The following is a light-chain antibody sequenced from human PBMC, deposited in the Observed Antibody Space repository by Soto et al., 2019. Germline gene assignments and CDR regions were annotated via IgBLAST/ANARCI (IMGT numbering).Light chain of an antibody. Sequence: IQLTQSPSSLSASILDTVSITFRASQGIATGLAWYQQKPGKAPKVLIYGASTLQSGVPSRFSGRGSGTDFTLTISSLQPEDVATYYCQKYDRTPWTFGQGTKVDI. CDR3: QKYDRTPWT. CDR1: QGIATG. V-gene: IGKV1-27*01. CDR2: GAS. J-gene: IGKJ1*01.